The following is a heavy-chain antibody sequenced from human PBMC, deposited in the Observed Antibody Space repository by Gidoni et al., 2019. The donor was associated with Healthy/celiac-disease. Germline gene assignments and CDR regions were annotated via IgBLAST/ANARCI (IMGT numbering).Heavy chain of an antibody. V-gene: IGHV3-21*01. J-gene: IGHJ4*02. CDR1: GFTFRSNS. Sequence: EVQLVESGGGLVKPGGSLRLSCAASGFTFRSNSMNWVRQAPGKGLEWVSSISSSSSYIYYADSVKGRFTISRDNAKNSLYLQMNSLRAEDTAVYYCARDLLYCSGGSCYPGLDYWGQGTLVTVSS. D-gene: IGHD2-15*01. CDR2: ISSSSSYI. CDR3: ARDLLYCSGGSCYPGLDY.